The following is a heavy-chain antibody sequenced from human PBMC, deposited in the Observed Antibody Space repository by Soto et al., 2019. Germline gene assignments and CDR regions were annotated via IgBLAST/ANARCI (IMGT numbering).Heavy chain of an antibody. J-gene: IGHJ3*01. CDR1: GFTFDDYA. CDR2: ISWNSMTT. D-gene: IGHD5-12*01. CDR3: VRPYSGYDFGGVFDL. V-gene: IGHV3-9*01. Sequence: EAQLVESGGKLEQPGRSLRLSCAASGFTFDDYAMHWVRQAPGKGLEWVAAISWNSMTTRYVESLRGRFTISRDNAKNSVHLQMNSLRPEDTALYYCVRPYSGYDFGGVFDLWGQGTMVTVSS.